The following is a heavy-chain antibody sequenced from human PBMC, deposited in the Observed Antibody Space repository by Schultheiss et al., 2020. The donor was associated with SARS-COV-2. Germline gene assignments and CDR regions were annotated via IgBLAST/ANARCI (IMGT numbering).Heavy chain of an antibody. D-gene: IGHD1-26*01. J-gene: IGHJ6*02. CDR2: INPNSGGT. Sequence: ASVKVSCKASGYTFTSYYMHWVRQAPGQGLEWMGWINPNSGGTNYAQNLQGRVTMTTDTSTTTVYMELRSLRSDDTAVYYCAREGVGATTLPVLYGMDVWGQGTTVTVSS. CDR3: AREGVGATTLPVLYGMDV. V-gene: IGHV1-2*02. CDR1: GYTFTSYY.